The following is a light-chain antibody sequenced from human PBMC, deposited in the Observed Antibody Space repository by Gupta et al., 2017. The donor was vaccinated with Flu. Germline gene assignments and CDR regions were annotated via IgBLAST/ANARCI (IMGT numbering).Light chain of an antibody. CDR2: AVS. V-gene: IGKV1-9*01. Sequence: DIQLTQSPSFLSASVGDRVAITCRASQAISHSLAWYQQKSGEGPKLLIYAVSTLHTAVPSRFSGSGSGTEFTLTISSLQPEDFGIYYIQRFDPYPVTFGGGTKVEVK. J-gene: IGKJ4*01. CDR1: QAISHS. CDR3: QRFDPYPVT.